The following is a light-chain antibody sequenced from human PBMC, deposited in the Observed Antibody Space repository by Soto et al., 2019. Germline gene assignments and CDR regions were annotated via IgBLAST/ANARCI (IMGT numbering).Light chain of an antibody. V-gene: IGKV4-1*01. CDR2: WAS. CDR1: QSVLYSSNNKNY. CDR3: QQYYSIPYT. J-gene: IGKJ2*01. Sequence: DIVMTQSPDSLAVSLGERATINCKSSQSVLYSSNNKNYLAWYQQKPGQPPKLLIYWASTRESGVPDRFSGSGSGTDFTLIISSLQAEDVAVYYCQQYYSIPYTFGQGTNLEIK.